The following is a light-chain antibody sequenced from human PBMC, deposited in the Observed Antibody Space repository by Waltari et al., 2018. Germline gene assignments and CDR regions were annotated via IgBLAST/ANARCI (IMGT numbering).Light chain of an antibody. CDR3: CSYAGSGTYV. V-gene: IGLV2-23*01. Sequence: QSALAQPASVSGSPGQSITISCTGTRSDVGTYNLVSCYQQHPGEAPKLMIYEDNKRPSGVSHRFSGSHSGKTASLIISGLQAEDEADYHCCSYAGSGTYVFGTGTKVSVL. J-gene: IGLJ1*01. CDR1: RSDVGTYNL. CDR2: EDN.